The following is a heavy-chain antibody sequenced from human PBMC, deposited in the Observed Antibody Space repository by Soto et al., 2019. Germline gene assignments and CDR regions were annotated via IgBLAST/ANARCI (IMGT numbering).Heavy chain of an antibody. CDR1: GGTFSSYA. CDR3: ARGRDRMATITPFDY. CDR2: IIPIFGTA. J-gene: IGHJ4*02. D-gene: IGHD5-12*01. Sequence: GASVKVSCKASGGTFSSYAISWVRQAPGQGLEWMGGIIPIFGTANYAQKFQGRVTITADESTSTAYMELSSLRSEDTAVYYCARGRDRMATITPFDYWGQGTLVTVSS. V-gene: IGHV1-69*13.